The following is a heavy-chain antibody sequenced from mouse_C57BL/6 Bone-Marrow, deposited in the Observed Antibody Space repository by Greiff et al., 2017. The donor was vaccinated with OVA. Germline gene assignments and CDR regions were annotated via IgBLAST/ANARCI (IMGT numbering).Heavy chain of an antibody. CDR3: ARDDYYWYFDV. V-gene: IGHV7-1*01. CDR2: SRNKANDYTT. J-gene: IGHJ1*03. CDR1: GFTFSDFY. Sequence: EVQLVESGGGLVQSGRSLRLSCATSGFTFSDFYMEWVRQAPGKGLEWIAASRNKANDYTTEYSASVKGRFIVSRDTSQSILYLQMNALRAEDTAMYYCARDDYYWYFDVWGTGTTVTVSS.